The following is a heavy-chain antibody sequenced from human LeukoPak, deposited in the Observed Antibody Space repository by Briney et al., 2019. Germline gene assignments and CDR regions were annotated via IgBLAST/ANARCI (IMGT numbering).Heavy chain of an antibody. J-gene: IGHJ6*03. CDR3: ARESSGWRYYYYYMDV. V-gene: IGHV4-4*02. CDR2: IYHSGST. Sequence: SETLSLTCAVSGGSISSSDWWSWVRQPPGKGLEWIVEIYHSGSTNYNPSLKSRVTISVDKSKNQFSLKLSSVTAADTAVYYCARESSGWRYYYYYMDVWGKGTTVTISS. CDR1: GGSISSSDW. D-gene: IGHD6-19*01.